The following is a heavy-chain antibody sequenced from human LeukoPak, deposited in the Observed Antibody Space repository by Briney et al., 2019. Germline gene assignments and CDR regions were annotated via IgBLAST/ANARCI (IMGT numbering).Heavy chain of an antibody. V-gene: IGHV4-34*01. CDR1: GGSFSGYY. CDR2: INHSGST. D-gene: IGHD3-10*01. Sequence: SETLSLTCAVYGGSFSGYYWSWIRQPPGKGLEWIGEINHSGSTNYNPSLKSRVTISVDTSKNQFSLKLSSVTAADTAVYYCARSLRGLWFGDPEEAFDIWGQGTMVTVSS. J-gene: IGHJ3*02. CDR3: ARSLRGLWFGDPEEAFDI.